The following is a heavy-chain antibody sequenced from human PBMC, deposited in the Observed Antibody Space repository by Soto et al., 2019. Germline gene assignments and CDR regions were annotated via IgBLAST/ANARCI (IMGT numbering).Heavy chain of an antibody. V-gene: IGHV3-33*01. J-gene: IGHJ6*02. CDR1: GFTFSSYG. Sequence: GGSLRLSCAASGFTFSSYGTHWVRQAPGKGLEWVAVIWYDGSNKYYADSVKGRITISRDNSKNTLYLQMNSLRAEDTAVYYCARSLVAGAGHGMDVWGQGTTVTVSS. CDR2: IWYDGSNK. CDR3: ARSLVAGAGHGMDV. D-gene: IGHD6-19*01.